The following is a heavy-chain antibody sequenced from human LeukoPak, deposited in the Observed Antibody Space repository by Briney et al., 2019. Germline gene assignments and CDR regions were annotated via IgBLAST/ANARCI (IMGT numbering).Heavy chain of an antibody. CDR3: ARAHQPTWGRYYYGMDV. CDR2: IHYSGST. J-gene: IGHJ6*02. Sequence: SETLSLTCTVSGGSVSSGSYYWSWIRQPPGKGLEWIGYIHYSGSTNYNPSLESRVTISVDTSKNQFSLKLSSVTAADTAVYYCARAHQPTWGRYYYGMDVWGQGTTVTVSS. D-gene: IGHD3-16*01. CDR1: GGSVSSGSYY. V-gene: IGHV4-61*01.